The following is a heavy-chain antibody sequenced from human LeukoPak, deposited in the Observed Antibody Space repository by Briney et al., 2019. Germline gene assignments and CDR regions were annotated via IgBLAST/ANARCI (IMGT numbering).Heavy chain of an antibody. J-gene: IGHJ4*02. D-gene: IGHD2-2*01. Sequence: GGSLRLSCAASGFSFNSHNMNWVRQAPGKGLEWVSFIDTSSHYIYYADPVKGRFTISRDNAKNSLYLQMSSLRAEDTAVYYCARNLGGCTSTSCYSDFDIWGQGNLVTVSP. CDR1: GFSFNSHN. V-gene: IGHV3-21*01. CDR3: ARNLGGCTSTSCYSDFDI. CDR2: IDTSSHYI.